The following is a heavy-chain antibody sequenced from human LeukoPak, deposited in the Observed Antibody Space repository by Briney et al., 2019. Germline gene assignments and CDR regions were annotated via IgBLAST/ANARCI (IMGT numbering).Heavy chain of an antibody. CDR3: ARDAGGNSADYYFDY. D-gene: IGHD4-23*01. V-gene: IGHV3-23*01. J-gene: IGHJ4*02. CDR1: GFTFSSSA. CDR2: ISHTGGNA. Sequence: GGSLRLSCAASGFTFSSSAMSWVRQAPGKGLEWVSLISHTGGNAYYADSVRGRFTISRDNSKNTLYLQVNSLRVEDTAVYYCARDAGGNSADYYFDYWGQGTLVTVSS.